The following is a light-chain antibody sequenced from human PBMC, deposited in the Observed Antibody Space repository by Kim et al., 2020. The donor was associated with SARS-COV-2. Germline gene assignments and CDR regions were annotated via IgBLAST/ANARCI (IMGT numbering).Light chain of an antibody. CDR1: ISNIGSNS. J-gene: IGLJ2*01. Sequence: GQRVTIPGSGNISNIGSNSVNWYQQLPGTAPKLLISKSHQRPSGVPDRFSGSKSGTSASLAISGLQSEDEADYYCAAWDDSLNAVVFGGGTQLTVL. CDR3: AAWDDSLNAVV. CDR2: KSH. V-gene: IGLV1-44*01.